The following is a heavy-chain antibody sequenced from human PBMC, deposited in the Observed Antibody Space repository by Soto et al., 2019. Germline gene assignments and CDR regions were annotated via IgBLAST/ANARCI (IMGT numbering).Heavy chain of an antibody. D-gene: IGHD7-27*01. Sequence: SETLSLTCTVSGGSISSSSYYWGWIRQPPGKGLEWIGSIYYSGSTYYNPSLKSRVTISVDTSKNQFSLKLSSVTAADTAVYYCARPESLGSYFDYWGQGTLVTVSS. V-gene: IGHV4-39*01. J-gene: IGHJ4*02. CDR1: GGSISSSSYY. CDR2: IYYSGST. CDR3: ARPESLGSYFDY.